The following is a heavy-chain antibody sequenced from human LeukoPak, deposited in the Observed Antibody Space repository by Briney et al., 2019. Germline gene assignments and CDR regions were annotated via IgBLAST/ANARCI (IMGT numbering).Heavy chain of an antibody. V-gene: IGHV1-8*02. CDR3: VYRDLEWLNYYYYGMGV. J-gene: IGHJ6*02. CDR1: GYTFTGYY. Sequence: ASVKVSCKASGYTFTGYYMHWVRQAPGQGLEWMGWMNPNSGNTGYAQKFQGRVTMTRNTSISTAYMELSSLRSEDTAVYYCVYRDLEWLNYYYYGMGVWGQGTTVTVSS. CDR2: MNPNSGNT. D-gene: IGHD3-3*01.